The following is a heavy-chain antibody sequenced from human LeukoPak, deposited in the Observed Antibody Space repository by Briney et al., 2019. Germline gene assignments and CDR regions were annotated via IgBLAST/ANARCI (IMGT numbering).Heavy chain of an antibody. J-gene: IGHJ6*02. CDR1: GFTFDDYA. CDR2: IHTDGTT. CDR3: ARDEV. V-gene: IGHV3-43*02. Sequence: PGGSLRLSCAASGFTFDDYAMHWVRQAPGKGLEWVSLIHTDGTTYYADSVKGRFTISRDNAKNSLYLQMNSLRAEDTAVYYCARDEVWGQGTTVTVSS.